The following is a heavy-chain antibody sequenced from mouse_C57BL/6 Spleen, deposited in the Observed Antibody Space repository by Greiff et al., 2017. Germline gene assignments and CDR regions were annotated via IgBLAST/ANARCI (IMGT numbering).Heavy chain of an antibody. CDR3: ARHGSSYDWYFDV. D-gene: IGHD1-1*01. V-gene: IGHV5-6*01. Sequence: EVKLVESGGDLVKPGGSLKLSCAASGFTFSSYGMSWVRQTPDKRLEWVATISSGGSYTYYPDSVKGRFTISRDNDKNTLYLQMSSLKSEDTAMDYCARHGSSYDWYFDVWGTGTTVTVSS. CDR1: GFTFSSYG. CDR2: ISSGGSYT. J-gene: IGHJ1*03.